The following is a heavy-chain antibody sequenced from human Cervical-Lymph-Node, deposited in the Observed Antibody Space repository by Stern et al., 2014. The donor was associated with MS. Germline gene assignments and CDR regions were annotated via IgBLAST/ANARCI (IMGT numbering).Heavy chain of an antibody. Sequence: VKLVESGPGLVKPSETLSLTCTVSGGSVSNGLYYWSWIRQPPGKGLEWIGCMSHSGSANYNPSLKSRVTISVDTSNNQFSLNLSSVTAADTAVYYCARDALTILGTDSWGQGTLVTVSS. CDR1: GGSVSNGLYY. CDR3: ARDALTILGTDS. V-gene: IGHV4-61*01. D-gene: IGHD3-3*01. CDR2: MSHSGSA. J-gene: IGHJ4*02.